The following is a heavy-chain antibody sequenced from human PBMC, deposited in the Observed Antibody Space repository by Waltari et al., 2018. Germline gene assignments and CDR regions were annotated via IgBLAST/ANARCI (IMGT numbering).Heavy chain of an antibody. Sequence: QVQLQESGPGLVKPSETLSLTCTVSGGSISSYYWRWIRQPPGKGLECIGYIYYSGSTNYNPSLKSRVTISVDTSKNQFSLKLSSVTAADTAVYYCARGLARVGARPYYFDYWGQGTLVTVSS. CDR3: ARGLARVGARPYYFDY. J-gene: IGHJ4*02. D-gene: IGHD1-26*01. CDR2: IYYSGST. V-gene: IGHV4-59*01. CDR1: GGSISSYY.